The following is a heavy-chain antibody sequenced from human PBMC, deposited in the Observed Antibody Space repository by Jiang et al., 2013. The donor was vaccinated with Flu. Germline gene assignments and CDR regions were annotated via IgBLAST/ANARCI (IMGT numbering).Heavy chain of an antibody. CDR2: IRFDGSDK. CDR3: ATLRGSTYDTYLADS. CDR1: GFAFNYYA. Sequence: VQLLESGGGVVQPGGSLRVSCAASGFAFNYYAMYWVRQAPGKGLEWVAYIRFDGSDKYYPDSVKGRFTISRDNSKNTLYLQMNSLRAEDTAVYYCATLRGSTYDTYLADSWGQGTLVTVSS. V-gene: IGHV3-30*02. D-gene: IGHD2-2*01. J-gene: IGHJ4*02.